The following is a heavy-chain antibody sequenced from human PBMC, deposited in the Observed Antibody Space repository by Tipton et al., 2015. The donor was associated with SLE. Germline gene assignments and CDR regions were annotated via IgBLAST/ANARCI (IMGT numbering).Heavy chain of an antibody. Sequence: YWSWIRQPPGKGLEWMGIIYPGDSDTRYSPSFQGQVTISADKSISTAYLQWSSPKASDTAMYYCARPMVYSSSSMDYWGQGTLVTVSS. CDR2: IYPGDSDT. J-gene: IGHJ4*02. V-gene: IGHV5-51*01. CDR3: ARPMVYSSSSMDY. D-gene: IGHD6-6*01. CDR1: YW.